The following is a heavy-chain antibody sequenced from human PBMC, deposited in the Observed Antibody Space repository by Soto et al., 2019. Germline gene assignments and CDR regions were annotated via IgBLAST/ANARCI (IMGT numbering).Heavy chain of an antibody. D-gene: IGHD6-13*01. CDR3: AFTLWGSRWYYFDY. CDR2: IIPILGIA. V-gene: IGHV1-69*02. J-gene: IGHJ4*02. CDR1: GGTFSSYT. Sequence: QVQLVQSGAEVKKPGSSVKVSCKASGGTFSSYTISWVRQAPGQGLEWMGRIIPILGIANYAQKFQGRVTITADESTSTAYMELSSLRSEDTAVYYCAFTLWGSRWYYFDYWGQGTLVTVSS.